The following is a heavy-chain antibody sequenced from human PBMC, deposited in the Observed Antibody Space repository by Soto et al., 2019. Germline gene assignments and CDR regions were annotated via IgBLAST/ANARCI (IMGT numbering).Heavy chain of an antibody. Sequence: GGSLRLSCAASGFTFSSYGMHWVRQAPGKGLEWVAVISYDGSNKYYADSVKGRFTISRDNSKNTLYLQMNSLRAEDTAVYYCAKDHDDVLMAYAIILGGFDYWGQGTLVTVSS. CDR1: GFTFSSYG. V-gene: IGHV3-30*18. CDR2: ISYDGSNK. CDR3: AKDHDDVLMAYAIILGGFDY. J-gene: IGHJ4*02. D-gene: IGHD2-8*01.